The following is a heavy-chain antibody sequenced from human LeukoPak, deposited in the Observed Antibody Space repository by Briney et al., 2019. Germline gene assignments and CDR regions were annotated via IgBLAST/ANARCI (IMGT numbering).Heavy chain of an antibody. CDR3: ARGYYYDSRGHNSDAFDI. CDR1: GFTVSSNY. V-gene: IGHV3-53*04. Sequence: GGSLRLSCAASGFTVSSNYMSWVRQAPGKGLEWVSVIYSGGSTYYADSVKGRFTISRHTSKNTLYLQMTGLRAEDTAVYYCARGYYYDSRGHNSDAFDIWGQGTMVTVSS. CDR2: IYSGGST. D-gene: IGHD3-22*01. J-gene: IGHJ3*02.